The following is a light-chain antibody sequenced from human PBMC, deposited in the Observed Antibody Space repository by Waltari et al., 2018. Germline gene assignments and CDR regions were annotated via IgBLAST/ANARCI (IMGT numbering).Light chain of an antibody. CDR3: SSYTSSSTLGVV. Sequence: QSALTQPASVSGSPGQSITIPCTGTRSDGGGSTYVSLYQQHPGKAPKLMIYEVSNRPSGVSNRFSGSKSGNTASLTISGLQAEDEADYYCSSYTSSSTLGVVFGGGTKLTVL. CDR1: RSDGGGSTY. V-gene: IGLV2-14*01. J-gene: IGLJ2*01. CDR2: EVS.